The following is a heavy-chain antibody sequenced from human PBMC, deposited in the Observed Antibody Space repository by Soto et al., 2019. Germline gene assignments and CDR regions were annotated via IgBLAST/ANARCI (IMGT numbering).Heavy chain of an antibody. CDR1: GGSIGGGDDY. D-gene: IGHD3-10*01. J-gene: IGHJ4*02. CDR3: ARVVGDGSGSYYNLDY. Sequence: SETLSLTCSVSGGSIGGGDDYWSWIRQPPGKGLEWIGYIYYSGSTYYNPSLKSRVTISVDTSKNQFSLKLSSVTAADTAVYYCARVVGDGSGSYYNLDYWGQGTLVTVSS. CDR2: IYYSGST. V-gene: IGHV4-30-4*01.